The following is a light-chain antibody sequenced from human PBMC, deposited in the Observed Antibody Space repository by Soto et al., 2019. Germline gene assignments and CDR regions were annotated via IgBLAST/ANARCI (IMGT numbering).Light chain of an antibody. J-gene: IGKJ2*01. V-gene: IGKV3-20*01. CDR3: QHYDDSPPRYT. CDR1: QSVSTGN. Sequence: EIVLTQSPATLSLSPGERATLSCRASQSVSTGNLTWYQQKPGQAPRLVISGASSRAAGLPDRFSGSGSGTDFTLTISRLEPEDFAVYYCQHYDDSPPRYTFGQGTKLEIK. CDR2: GAS.